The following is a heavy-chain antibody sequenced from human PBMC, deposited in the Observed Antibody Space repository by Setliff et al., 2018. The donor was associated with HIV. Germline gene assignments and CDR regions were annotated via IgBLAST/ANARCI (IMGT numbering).Heavy chain of an antibody. CDR3: AKAWGSGYPSFESALMFDV. CDR1: GFAFSAYA. Sequence: GGSLRLSCAASGFAFSAYAMTWVRRAPGKGLEWVSATTSNGRTTDYAESVRGRFTLSRDNSRNTLYLHMTSLRAEDTAIYYCAKAWGSGYPSFESALMFDVWGQGTLVTVSS. CDR2: TTSNGRTT. J-gene: IGHJ4*02. D-gene: IGHD3-3*01. V-gene: IGHV3-23*01.